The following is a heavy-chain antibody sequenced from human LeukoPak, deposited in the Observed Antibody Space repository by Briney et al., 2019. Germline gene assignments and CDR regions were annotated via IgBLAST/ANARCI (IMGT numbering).Heavy chain of an antibody. Sequence: ASVKVSCKASGYTFTSYDINWVRQATGQGLEWMGWMNPNSGNTGYAQKFQGRVTMTRNTSISTAYMELSSLRSEDTAVYYCAAGLLRVGATEFDYWGQGTLVTVSS. J-gene: IGHJ4*02. CDR1: GYTFTSYD. CDR2: MNPNSGNT. V-gene: IGHV1-8*01. CDR3: AAGLLRVGATEFDY. D-gene: IGHD1-26*01.